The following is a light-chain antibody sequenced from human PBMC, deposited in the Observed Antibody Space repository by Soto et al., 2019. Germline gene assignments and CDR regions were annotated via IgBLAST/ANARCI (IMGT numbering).Light chain of an antibody. CDR2: AAS. CDR3: QQSYSPPRT. Sequence: DIQMTQSPSSLSASIGDRVTITCRASQSVRTHLNWYHQKPGKAPELLIYAASSLQAVVPSRFSGSGSGTDFTLTISSLLPEDFGDYYCQQSYSPPRTFGQGTNLEIK. J-gene: IGKJ2*01. V-gene: IGKV1-39*01. CDR1: QSVRTH.